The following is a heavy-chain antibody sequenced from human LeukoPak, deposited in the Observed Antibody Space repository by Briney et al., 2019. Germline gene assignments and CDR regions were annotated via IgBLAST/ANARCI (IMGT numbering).Heavy chain of an antibody. Sequence: PGGSLRLSCAASGFTFSSYAMHWVRQAPGKGLEWVAVISYDGSNKYYADSVKGRFTISRDNSKNTLYLQMNSLRAEDTAVYYCAKDPGDSSGLFDYWGQGTLVTVSS. J-gene: IGHJ4*02. D-gene: IGHD3-22*01. V-gene: IGHV3-30-3*02. CDR2: ISYDGSNK. CDR1: GFTFSSYA. CDR3: AKDPGDSSGLFDY.